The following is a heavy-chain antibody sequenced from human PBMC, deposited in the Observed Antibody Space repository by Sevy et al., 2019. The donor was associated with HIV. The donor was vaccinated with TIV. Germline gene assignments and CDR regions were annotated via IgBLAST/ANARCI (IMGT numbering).Heavy chain of an antibody. D-gene: IGHD5-18*01. CDR3: AKHLASRGYSYGSDGMDV. CDR1: GFTFSSYA. Sequence: GGSLRLSCAASGFTFSSYAMHWVRQAPGKGLEWVAVISYDGSNKYYADSVKGRFTISRDNSKNTLYLQMYSLRAEDTAVYYCAKHLASRGYSYGSDGMDVWGQGTTVTVSS. CDR2: ISYDGSNK. J-gene: IGHJ6*02. V-gene: IGHV3-30-3*02.